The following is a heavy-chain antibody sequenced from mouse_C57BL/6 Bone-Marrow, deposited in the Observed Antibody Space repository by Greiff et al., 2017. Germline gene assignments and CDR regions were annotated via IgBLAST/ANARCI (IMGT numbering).Heavy chain of an antibody. CDR3: TRYYYGSSSYYFDY. Sequence: EVQLQQSGTVLARPGASVKMSCKTSGYTFTSYWMHWVKQRPGQGLEWIGAIYPGNSDTSYNQKFKGKAKLTAVTSASTAYMELSSLTNEDSAGYYCTRYYYGSSSYYFDYWGQGTTLTVSS. J-gene: IGHJ2*01. CDR1: GYTFTSYW. D-gene: IGHD1-1*01. CDR2: IYPGNSDT. V-gene: IGHV1-5*01.